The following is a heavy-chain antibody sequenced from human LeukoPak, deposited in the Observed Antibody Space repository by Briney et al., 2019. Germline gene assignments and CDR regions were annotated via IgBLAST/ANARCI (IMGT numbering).Heavy chain of an antibody. CDR1: GYTFTSYS. D-gene: IGHD6-19*01. CDR2: INPNGGST. Sequence: ASVKVSCKASGYTFTSYSMHWVRQAPGQGLEWMGIINPNGGSTIYAQKFQGRVTMTRDMSTSTVYMELSSLRSEDTAVYYCARGLGQQWLLYYWGQGTLVTVSS. V-gene: IGHV1-46*01. J-gene: IGHJ4*02. CDR3: ARGLGQQWLLYY.